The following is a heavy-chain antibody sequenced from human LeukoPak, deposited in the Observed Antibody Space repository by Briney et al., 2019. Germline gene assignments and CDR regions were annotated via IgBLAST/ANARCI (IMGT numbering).Heavy chain of an antibody. D-gene: IGHD3-22*01. V-gene: IGHV1-69*05. CDR1: GYTFSSYA. J-gene: IGHJ3*02. Sequence: SVKVSCKASGYTFSSYAISWVRQAPGQGLEWMGGIIPIFGTANYAQKFQGRVTITTDESTSTAYMELSSLRSEDTAVYYCARDRGYYDSSGWEAFDIWGQGTMVTVPS. CDR2: IIPIFGTA. CDR3: ARDRGYYDSSGWEAFDI.